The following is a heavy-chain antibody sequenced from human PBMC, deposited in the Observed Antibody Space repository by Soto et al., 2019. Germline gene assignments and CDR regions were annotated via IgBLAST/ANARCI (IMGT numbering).Heavy chain of an antibody. CDR3: ARVGRGYSGYPADYYYYYMDV. Sequence: GGSLRLSCAASGFTFSSYWMSWVRQAPGKGLEWVANIKQDGSEKYYVDSVKGRFTISRDNAKNSLYLQMNSLRAEDTAVYYCARVGRGYSGYPADYYYYYMDVWGKGTTVTVSS. CDR1: GFTFSSYW. V-gene: IGHV3-7*01. J-gene: IGHJ6*03. CDR2: IKQDGSEK. D-gene: IGHD5-12*01.